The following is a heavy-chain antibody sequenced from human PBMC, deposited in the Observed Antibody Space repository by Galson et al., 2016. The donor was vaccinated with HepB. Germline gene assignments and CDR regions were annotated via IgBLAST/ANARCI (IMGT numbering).Heavy chain of an antibody. CDR3: AASTWVTTGFDY. CDR1: GFAFSTFG. Sequence: SLRLSCAASGFAFSTFGMHWVRQAPGEGLEWVAIISYDGSNQFFIDSVRGRFTISRDNSKNTLYLQLNNVRPEDTAVYYCAASTWVTTGFDYWGQGTLVTAAS. J-gene: IGHJ4*02. D-gene: IGHD2-15*01. V-gene: IGHV3-30*03. CDR2: ISYDGSNQ.